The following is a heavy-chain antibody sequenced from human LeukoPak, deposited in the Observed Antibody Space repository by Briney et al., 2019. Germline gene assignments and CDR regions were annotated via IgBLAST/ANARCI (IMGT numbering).Heavy chain of an antibody. CDR2: IIPIFGTA. CDR1: GGTFSSYA. J-gene: IGHJ4*02. CDR3: ARSSGVSIQLWLFGDECDY. V-gene: IGHV1-69*13. Sequence: GASVKVSCKASGGTFSSYAISWVRQAPGQGLEWMGGIIPIFGTANYAQKFQGRVTITADESTSTAYMELSSLRSDDTAVYYCARSSGVSIQLWLFGDECDYWGQGTLVTVSS. D-gene: IGHD5-18*01.